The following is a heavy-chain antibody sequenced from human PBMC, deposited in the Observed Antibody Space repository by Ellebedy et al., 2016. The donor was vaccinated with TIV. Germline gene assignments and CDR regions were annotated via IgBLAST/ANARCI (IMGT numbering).Heavy chain of an antibody. CDR2: IFYSGST. Sequence: SGTLSLTXTVSGGSVRSSNFYWGWIRQPPGKGLEWIGSIFYSGSTYYNPFLKSRVTISVDTSKNQLSLKLNSVTAADTAVYYCARPPESTFDFFEYWGQGILVTVSS. J-gene: IGHJ4*02. CDR3: ARPPESTFDFFEY. D-gene: IGHD3-16*01. V-gene: IGHV4-39*01. CDR1: GGSVRSSNFY.